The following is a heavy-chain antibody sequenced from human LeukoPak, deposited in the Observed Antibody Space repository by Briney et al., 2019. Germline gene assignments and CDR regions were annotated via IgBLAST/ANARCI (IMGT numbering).Heavy chain of an antibody. D-gene: IGHD3-22*01. Sequence: PSETLSLTCAVYGGSFIGYYWSWIRQPPGKGLEWIGEINHSGSTNYNPSLKSRVTISVDTSKNQFSLKLSSVTAADTAVYYCARGGTRRYDSSGYYRGPKTKSNWFDPWGQGTLVTVSS. CDR1: GGSFIGYY. J-gene: IGHJ5*02. CDR3: ARGGTRRYDSSGYYRGPKTKSNWFDP. V-gene: IGHV4-34*01. CDR2: INHSGST.